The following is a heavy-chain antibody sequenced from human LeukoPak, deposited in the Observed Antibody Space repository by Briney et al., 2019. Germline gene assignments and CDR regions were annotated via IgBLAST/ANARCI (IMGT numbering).Heavy chain of an antibody. Sequence: GGSLRLSCVASGFTFSSRDWMTWVRQAPGKGLEWVANIKQDGSEENYVDSVKGRFTISRDNAKNSLYLQMNSLRAEDTAVYYCARDPTVTTVYYYMDVWGKGTTVTVSS. J-gene: IGHJ6*03. CDR1: GFTFSSRDW. CDR3: ARDPTVTTVYYYMDV. CDR2: IKQDGSEE. V-gene: IGHV3-7*01. D-gene: IGHD4-17*01.